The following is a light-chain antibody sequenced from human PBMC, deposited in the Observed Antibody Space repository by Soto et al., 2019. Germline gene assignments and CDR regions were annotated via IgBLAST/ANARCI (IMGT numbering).Light chain of an antibody. J-gene: IGKJ1*01. CDR3: QQYNDWPLT. V-gene: IGKV3D-15*01. CDR1: QSVSSSY. CDR2: GAS. Sequence: EIVLTQSPATLSLSPGERATLSCGASQSVSSSYLAWYQQKPGQAPRLLIYGASSRATGIPDRFSGTGSGTEFTLTISSLQSEDFALYYCQQYNDWPLTFGQGTKVDI.